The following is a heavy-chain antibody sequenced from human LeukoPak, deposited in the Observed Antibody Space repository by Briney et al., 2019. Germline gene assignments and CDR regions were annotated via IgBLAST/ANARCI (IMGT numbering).Heavy chain of an antibody. Sequence: SGPALVKPTQTLTLTCTFSGFSLSTSGMRVSWIRQPPGKALEWLARIDWDDDKFYSTSLKTRLTISKDTSKNQVVLTMTNMDPVDTATYYCARTVGALGAGGWNDYWGQGTLVTVSS. CDR2: IDWDDDK. J-gene: IGHJ4*02. CDR3: ARTVGALGAGGWNDY. V-gene: IGHV2-70*04. CDR1: GFSLSTSGMR. D-gene: IGHD1-1*01.